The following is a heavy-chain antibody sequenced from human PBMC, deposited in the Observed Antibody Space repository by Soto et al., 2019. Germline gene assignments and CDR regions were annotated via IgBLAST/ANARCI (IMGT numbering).Heavy chain of an antibody. CDR2: ISDSGST. V-gene: IGHV4-31*03. Sequence: TLSLTGTISGAAIRSGSDSLSCIRQHTGKGLEWIGYISDSGSTYYNPSLKSRVTISVDTPNNQFSLRLSSVTAADTAVYFCARSLGYTGSYFTPGYWGQGTLVTVS. J-gene: IGHJ4*02. CDR3: ARSLGYTGSYFTPGY. CDR1: GAAIRSGSDS. D-gene: IGHD1-26*01.